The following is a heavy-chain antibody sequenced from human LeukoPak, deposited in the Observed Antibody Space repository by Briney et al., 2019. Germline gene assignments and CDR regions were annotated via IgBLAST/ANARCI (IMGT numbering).Heavy chain of an antibody. D-gene: IGHD5-24*01. CDR1: GGSISSSSYY. J-gene: IGHJ4*02. Sequence: PSETLSLTCTVSGGSISSSSYYWGWIRQPPGKGLEWIGSIYYSGSTYYNPSLKSRVTISVDTSKNQFSLKLSSVTAADTGVYYCARSRDGYNHPFDYWGQGTLVTVSS. CDR3: ARSRDGYNHPFDY. V-gene: IGHV4-39*07. CDR2: IYYSGST.